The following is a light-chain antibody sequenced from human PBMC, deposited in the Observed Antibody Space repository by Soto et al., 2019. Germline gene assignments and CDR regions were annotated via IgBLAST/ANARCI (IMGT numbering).Light chain of an antibody. J-gene: IGKJ3*01. V-gene: IGKV3-11*01. Sequence: EIVLTQSPATLSLSPGERATLSCRASQSVSSYLAWYQQKPGQAPRLLLYDASNRATGIPARFSGSGSGTDFTLTISSLEPEDFAVYYCQQRSNWPPGLFTFGPGTKVDIK. CDR2: DAS. CDR1: QSVSSY. CDR3: QQRSNWPPGLFT.